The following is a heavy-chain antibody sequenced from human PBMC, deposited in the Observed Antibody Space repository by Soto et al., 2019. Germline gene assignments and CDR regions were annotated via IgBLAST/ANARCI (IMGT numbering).Heavy chain of an antibody. D-gene: IGHD5-18*01. CDR2: IYSSGST. J-gene: IGHJ4*02. V-gene: IGHV4-59*01. Sequence: SETLSLTCTVSGGSISNYYWNWIRQSPGKGLEWIGYIYSSGSTHYNPSLQNRVTISIDTSKNQVSLKVNSVTAADTAVYYCARDHPHSYGVYCFDYWGQGTTVTVSS. CDR1: GGSISNYY. CDR3: ARDHPHSYGVYCFDY.